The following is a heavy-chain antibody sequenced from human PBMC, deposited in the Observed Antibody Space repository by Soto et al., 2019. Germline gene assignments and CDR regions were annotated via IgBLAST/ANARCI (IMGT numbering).Heavy chain of an antibody. Sequence: ELQLLESGGGLVQPGGSLRLSCADSGFTFSSYAMRWVRQAPGKGLEWVSAISGSGGSTYYADSVKGRFTISRDNSKNTLYLQMNSLRAEDTAVYYCARRGPGTYFDYWGQATLVTVSS. CDR3: ARRGPGTYFDY. V-gene: IGHV3-23*01. CDR2: ISGSGGST. CDR1: GFTFSSYA. D-gene: IGHD1-1*01. J-gene: IGHJ4*02.